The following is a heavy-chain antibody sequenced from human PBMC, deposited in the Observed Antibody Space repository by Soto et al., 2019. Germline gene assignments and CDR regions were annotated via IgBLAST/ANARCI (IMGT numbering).Heavy chain of an antibody. CDR3: AKDPLNYYGSGSLIDY. CDR1: GFTFSSYA. D-gene: IGHD3-10*01. V-gene: IGHV3-23*01. J-gene: IGHJ4*02. Sequence: PGGSLRLSCAASGFTFSSYAMSWVRQAPGKGLEWVSAISGSGGSTYYADSVKGRFTISRDNSKNTLYLQMNSLRAEDTAVYYCAKDPLNYYGSGSLIDYWGQGTLVTVSS. CDR2: ISGSGGST.